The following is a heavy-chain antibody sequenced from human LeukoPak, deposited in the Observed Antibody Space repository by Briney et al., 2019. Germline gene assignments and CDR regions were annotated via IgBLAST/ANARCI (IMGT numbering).Heavy chain of an antibody. CDR3: ARVAIVNSGTLVLNWYFDL. CDR2: IYHSGST. J-gene: IGHJ2*01. CDR1: GGSISSGGYY. V-gene: IGHV4-30-2*01. Sequence: SETLSLTCTVSGGSISSGGYYWSWIRQPPGKGLEWIGYIYHSGSTYYNPSLKSRVTISVDRSKNQFSLKLSSVTAADTAVYYCARVAIVNSGTLVLNWYFDLWGRGTLVTVSS. D-gene: IGHD3-10*01.